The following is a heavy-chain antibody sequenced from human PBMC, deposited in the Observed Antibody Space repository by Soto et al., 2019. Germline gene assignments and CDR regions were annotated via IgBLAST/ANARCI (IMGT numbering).Heavy chain of an antibody. CDR1: GFSFSIYS. CDR2: ISSSSSYI. D-gene: IGHD1-1*01. V-gene: IGHV3-21*01. Sequence: GGSLRLSCAASGFSFSIYSMNWVRQAPGEGLEWVSSISSSSSYIYYADSVKGRFTISRDNAKNSLYLQMNSLRAEDTAVYYCARALGTRPTDYLGQGTLFTVSS. J-gene: IGHJ4*02. CDR3: ARALGTRPTDY.